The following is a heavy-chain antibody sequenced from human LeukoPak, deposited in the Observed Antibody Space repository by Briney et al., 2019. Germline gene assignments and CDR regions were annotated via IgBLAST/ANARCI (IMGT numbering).Heavy chain of an antibody. CDR2: IRRKTYGGTT. CDR3: TRGTLADYYYGMDV. D-gene: IGHD6-6*01. V-gene: IGHV3-49*04. Sequence: GRSLRLSCTASGFTFGDYAMSWVRQAPGKGLEWVGFIRRKTYGGTTEYAASVKGRFTISRDDSESIAYLQMNSLKTEDTAVYYCTRGTLADYYYGMDVWGQGTTVTVSS. J-gene: IGHJ6*02. CDR1: GFTFGDYA.